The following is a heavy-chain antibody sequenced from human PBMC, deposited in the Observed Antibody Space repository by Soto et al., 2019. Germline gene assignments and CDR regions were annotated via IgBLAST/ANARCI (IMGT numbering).Heavy chain of an antibody. V-gene: IGHV3-33*01. J-gene: IGHJ6*02. CDR2: IWYDGSKK. Sequence: QVQVVESGGGVVQPGRSLRLSCAASGFTFSSFGMHWVRQAPGKGLEWVSLIWYDGSKKYYGDSVKGRFTISRDNSRNSVYLHMNSPRADDTAVYYCARDPWVYRLWSGHYRTPDCMDFWGQGTTVTVSS. CDR1: GFTFSSFG. CDR3: ARDPWVYRLWSGHYRTPDCMDF. D-gene: IGHD3-3*01.